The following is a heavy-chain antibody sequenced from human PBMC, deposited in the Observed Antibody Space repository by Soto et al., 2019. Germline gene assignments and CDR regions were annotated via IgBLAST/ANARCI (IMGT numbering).Heavy chain of an antibody. Sequence: SVKVSCKASGGTFSSYAISWVRQAPGQGLEWMGGIIPIFGTANYAQKFQGRVTITADESTSTAYMELSSLRSEDTAVYYCAMQITAYYYDSSGRLGYFQHWGQGTLVTVSS. V-gene: IGHV1-69*13. D-gene: IGHD3-22*01. CDR1: GGTFSSYA. J-gene: IGHJ1*01. CDR2: IIPIFGTA. CDR3: AMQITAYYYDSSGRLGYFQH.